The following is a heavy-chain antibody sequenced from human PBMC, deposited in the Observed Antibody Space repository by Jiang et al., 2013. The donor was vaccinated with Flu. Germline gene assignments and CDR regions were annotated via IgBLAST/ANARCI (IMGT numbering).Heavy chain of an antibody. CDR1: GFTFSSYG. Sequence: AASGFTFSSYGMHWVRQAPGKGLEWVAVIWYDGSNKYYADSVKGRFTISRDNSKNTLYLQMNSLRAEDTAVYYCARVAETYYYDSSGYSPPQSWGQGTLVTVSS. J-gene: IGHJ4*02. CDR3: ARVAETYYYDSSGYSPPQS. D-gene: IGHD3-22*01. CDR2: IWYDGSNK. V-gene: IGHV3-33*01.